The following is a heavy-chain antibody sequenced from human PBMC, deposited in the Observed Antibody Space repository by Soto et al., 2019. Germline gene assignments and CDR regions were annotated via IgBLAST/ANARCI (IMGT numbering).Heavy chain of an antibody. CDR2: ISGSGGST. Sequence: PGGSLRLSCAASGFTFSSYAMSWVRQAPGKGLEWVSAISGSGGSTYYADSVKGRFTISRDNSKNTLYLQMNSLRAEDTAVYYCAKDGRGIQLWYAYYYYGIDVWGQGTTVTVSS. CDR3: AKDGRGIQLWYAYYYYGIDV. J-gene: IGHJ6*02. D-gene: IGHD5-18*01. V-gene: IGHV3-23*01. CDR1: GFTFSSYA.